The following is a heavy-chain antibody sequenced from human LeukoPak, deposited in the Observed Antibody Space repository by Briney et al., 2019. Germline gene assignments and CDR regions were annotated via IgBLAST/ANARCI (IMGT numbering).Heavy chain of an antibody. CDR2: IKQDGSEK. CDR3: ARYGVAPAAYYYYYMDV. CDR1: GFTFSSYW. J-gene: IGHJ6*03. D-gene: IGHD2-2*01. V-gene: IGHV3-7*01. Sequence: GGSLRLSCAASGFTFSSYWMSWVRQAPGKGLERVANIKQDGSEKYYVDSVKGRFTVSRDNAKNSLYLQMNSLRAEDTAVYYCARYGVAPAAYYYYYMDVWGKGTTVTVSS.